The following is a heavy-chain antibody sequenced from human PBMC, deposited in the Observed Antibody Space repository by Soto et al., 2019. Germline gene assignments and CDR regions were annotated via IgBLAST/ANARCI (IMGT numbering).Heavy chain of an antibody. CDR1: GFTFSSYG. V-gene: IGHV3-33*01. Sequence: PGGSLRLSCAASGFTFSSYGMHWVRQAPGKGLEWVAVIWYDGSNKYYADSVKGRFTISRDNSKNTLYLQMNSLRAEDTAVYYCARSTFDYGGSLYGMDVWGQGTTVTVSS. CDR2: IWYDGSNK. D-gene: IGHD4-17*01. CDR3: ARSTFDYGGSLYGMDV. J-gene: IGHJ6*02.